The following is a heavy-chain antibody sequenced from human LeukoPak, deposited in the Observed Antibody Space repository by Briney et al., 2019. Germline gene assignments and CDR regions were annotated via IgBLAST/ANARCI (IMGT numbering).Heavy chain of an antibody. Sequence: ASVRVSCKASGYTFTDYYMHWVRQAPGQGLEWMGSLNPNSGDTNYAQKFQGRVSMTRDSSISTAYMDLSDLRSDDTAVYSCARGRNIEMTTMSGGSDYWGQGTLVTVSS. D-gene: IGHD5-24*01. CDR3: ARGRNIEMTTMSGGSDY. J-gene: IGHJ4*02. V-gene: IGHV1-2*02. CDR2: LNPNSGDT. CDR1: GYTFTDYY.